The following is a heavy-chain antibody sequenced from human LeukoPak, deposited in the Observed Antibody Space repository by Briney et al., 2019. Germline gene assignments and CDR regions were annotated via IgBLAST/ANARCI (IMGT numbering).Heavy chain of an antibody. V-gene: IGHV4-59*12. J-gene: IGHJ5*02. Sequence: PSETLSLTCTVSGGSISSYYWSWIRQTPGKGLEWIGYVYYTGSTNYNPSLKSRVTISLDTSKNQFSLKLSSVTAADTAVYYCARNPLPSSTVTTVGFDPWGQGTLVTVSS. CDR2: VYYTGST. CDR1: GGSISSYY. D-gene: IGHD4-17*01. CDR3: ARNPLPSSTVTTVGFDP.